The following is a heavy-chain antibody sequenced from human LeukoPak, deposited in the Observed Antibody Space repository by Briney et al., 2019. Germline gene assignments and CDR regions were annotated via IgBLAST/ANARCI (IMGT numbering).Heavy chain of an antibody. Sequence: ASVKVSCKASGYTFTGYYMHRVRQAPGQGLEWMGWINPNSGGTNYAQKFQGRVTMTRDTSISTAYMELSRLRSDDTAVYYCARSRTDEYSSSGALDYWGQGTLVTVSS. CDR1: GYTFTGYY. V-gene: IGHV1-2*02. CDR2: INPNSGGT. J-gene: IGHJ4*02. CDR3: ARSRTDEYSSSGALDY. D-gene: IGHD6-6*01.